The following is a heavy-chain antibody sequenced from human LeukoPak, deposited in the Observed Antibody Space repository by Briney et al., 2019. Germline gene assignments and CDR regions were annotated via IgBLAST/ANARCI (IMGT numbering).Heavy chain of an antibody. J-gene: IGHJ6*03. Sequence: SQTLSLTCAISGDSVSSNSAAWNWIRQSPSRGLEWLGRTYYRSKWYNDYAVSVKSRITINPDTSKNQFSLQLNSVTLEDTAVYYCARDQVQLWLRGYYYYYMDVWGKGTTVTVSS. CDR3: ARDQVQLWLRGYYYYYMDV. V-gene: IGHV6-1*01. CDR1: GDSVSSNSAA. D-gene: IGHD5-18*01. CDR2: TYYRSKWYN.